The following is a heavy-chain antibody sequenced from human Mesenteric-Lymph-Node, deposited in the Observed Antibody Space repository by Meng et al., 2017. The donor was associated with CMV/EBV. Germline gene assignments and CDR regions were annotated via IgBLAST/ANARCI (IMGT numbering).Heavy chain of an antibody. CDR3: ARLLAARPYFYYGMDV. CDR1: GFTFSRFA. J-gene: IGHJ6*02. D-gene: IGHD6-6*01. Sequence: GESLKISCAASGFTFSRFAMYWVRQAPGKGLEWVSYISSSSSTINYADSVKGRFTISRDNAKNSLFLQMNSLRAEDTAVYYCARLLAARPYFYYGMDVWGQGTTVTVSS. CDR2: ISSSSSTI. V-gene: IGHV3-48*04.